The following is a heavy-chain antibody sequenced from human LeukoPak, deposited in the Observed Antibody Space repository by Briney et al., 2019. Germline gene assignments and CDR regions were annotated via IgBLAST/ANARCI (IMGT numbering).Heavy chain of an antibody. CDR1: GGSISSGSYY. CDR2: IYTSGST. CDR3: ARDRGGYDSSGYYWVH. D-gene: IGHD3-22*01. V-gene: IGHV4-61*02. Sequence: SQTLSLTCTVSGGSISSGSYYWSWIRQPAGKGLEWIGRIYTSGSTNYNPSLKSRVTISVDTSKNQFSLKLSSVTAADTAAYYCARDRGGYDSSGYYWVHWGQGTLVTVSS. J-gene: IGHJ4*02.